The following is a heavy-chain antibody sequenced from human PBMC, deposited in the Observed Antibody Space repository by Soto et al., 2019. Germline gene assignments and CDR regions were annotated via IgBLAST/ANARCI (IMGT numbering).Heavy chain of an antibody. V-gene: IGHV1-69*05. CDR2: IIPIFGTA. CDR1: GGTFSSYA. J-gene: IGHJ4*02. D-gene: IGHD3-10*01. Sequence: QVQLVQSGAEVKKPGSSVKVSCKASGGTFSSYAISWVRQAPGQGLEWMGGIIPIFGTANYAQKFQGRVTITXXDXTXXAYMELSSLRSEDTAVYYCARLPYYGSGSYSPFHYWGQGTLVTVSS. CDR3: ARLPYYGSGSYSPFHY.